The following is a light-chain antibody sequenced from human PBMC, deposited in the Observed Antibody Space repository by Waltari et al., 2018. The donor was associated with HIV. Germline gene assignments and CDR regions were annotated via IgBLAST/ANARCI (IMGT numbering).Light chain of an antibody. CDR2: DAS. CDR3: QQYDNLPRRFT. V-gene: IGKV1-33*01. CDR1: QDISNC. Sequence: DIQMTQSPSSLSASVGDSVTITCQASQDISNCLNWYQQKPGEAPKLLIYDASHLEAGVPSTFSGSGSGTDFTLTISSLQPEDIATYYCQQYDNLPRRFTFGPGTKVEIK. J-gene: IGKJ3*01.